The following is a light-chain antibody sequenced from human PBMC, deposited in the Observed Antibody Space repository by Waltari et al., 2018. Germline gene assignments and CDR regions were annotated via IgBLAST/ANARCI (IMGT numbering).Light chain of an antibody. CDR3: CSYASSSPRLI. V-gene: IGLV2-23*02. Sequence: QSALTQPASVSGSLGQSISISCSGTYSNVGGYDLLSWYHQRPGEAPKLLIYEVLKRPSGISNRFSGSKSGNAASLTISALQPEDEGTYYCCSYASSSPRLIFGGGTELSVL. J-gene: IGLJ2*01. CDR2: EVL. CDR1: YSNVGGYDL.